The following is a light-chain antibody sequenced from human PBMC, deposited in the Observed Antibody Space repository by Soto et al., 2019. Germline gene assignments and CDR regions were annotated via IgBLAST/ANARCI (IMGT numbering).Light chain of an antibody. V-gene: IGKV3D-20*01. Sequence: EIVLTQSPATLSLSPGERATLSCGASQSISSNSLAWYQQKPGLAPRLLIYDASSRATGIPDRFSGSGSGTDFTLTISRLEPEDFVVYYCQQYGSPLTFGGGTKVEIK. CDR1: QSISSNS. CDR3: QQYGSPLT. J-gene: IGKJ4*01. CDR2: DAS.